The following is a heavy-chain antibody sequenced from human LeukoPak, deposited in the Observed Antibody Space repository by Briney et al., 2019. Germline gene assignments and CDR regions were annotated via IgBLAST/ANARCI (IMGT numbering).Heavy chain of an antibody. CDR3: AKDADSSGYAVFDY. CDR1: GFTFEDYA. D-gene: IGHD3-22*01. J-gene: IGHJ4*02. V-gene: IGHV3-9*01. CDR2: ISWNSGSI. Sequence: GRSLRLSCAASGFTFEDYAMHWVRQAPGKGLEWVSGISWNSGSIGYADSVKGRFTISRDNAKNSLYLQMNSLRAEDTALYYCAKDADSSGYAVFDYWGQGTLVTVSS.